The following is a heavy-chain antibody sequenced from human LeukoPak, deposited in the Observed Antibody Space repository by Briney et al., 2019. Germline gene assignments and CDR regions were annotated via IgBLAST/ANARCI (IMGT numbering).Heavy chain of an antibody. J-gene: IGHJ3*02. V-gene: IGHV3-33*01. CDR1: GFTFSSYG. Sequence: GGSLRLSCAASGFTFSSYGMHWVRQAPGKGLEWVAVIWYDGSNKYYADSVKGRFTDSRDNSKNTVYLQMNSLRAEDTAVYYCARDPGDYVGNDAFDIWGQGTMVTVSS. CDR2: IWYDGSNK. D-gene: IGHD4-17*01. CDR3: ARDPGDYVGNDAFDI.